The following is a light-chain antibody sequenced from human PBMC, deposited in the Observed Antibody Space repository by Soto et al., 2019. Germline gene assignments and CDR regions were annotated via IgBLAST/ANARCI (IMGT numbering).Light chain of an antibody. CDR1: QSLLDSDDGNTY. Sequence: DIVMTQTPLSLPVTPGEPASISCRSSQSLLDSDDGNTYLDWYLQKPVQSPQFPIYTLSNWASGVPDRFSGSGSGTDFTLKISRVEPEDVGVYYCLQRIEFPPTFGQGTRLEIK. V-gene: IGKV2-40*01. CDR2: TLS. CDR3: LQRIEFPPT. J-gene: IGKJ5*01.